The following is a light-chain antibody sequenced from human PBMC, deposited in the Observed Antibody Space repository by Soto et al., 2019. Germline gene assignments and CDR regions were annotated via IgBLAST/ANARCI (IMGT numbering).Light chain of an antibody. CDR3: CSSACSSAIYV. J-gene: IGLJ1*01. CDR1: SSDVGGYNL. Sequence: QSALTQPPSVSGSPGQSITISCTGTSSDVGGYNLVSWYQQHPGKAPKLKIYEGNKRPSGVSNRFSGSKSGNTASLTISGLEAEDEAESYCCSSACSSAIYVFGTGTKLTVL. V-gene: IGLV2-23*01. CDR2: EGN.